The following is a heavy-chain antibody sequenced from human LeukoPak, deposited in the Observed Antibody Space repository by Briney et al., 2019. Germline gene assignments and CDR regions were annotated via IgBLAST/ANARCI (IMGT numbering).Heavy chain of an antibody. Sequence: KPSETLSLTCAVSGGSTSSGGYSWSWIRQPPGKGLEWIGYIYHSGSTYYNPSLKSRVTISVDRSKNQFSLKLSSVTAADTAVYYCARARGYCSGGSCYLEAPDYWGQGTLVTVSS. CDR1: GGSTSSGGYS. CDR3: ARARGYCSGGSCYLEAPDY. J-gene: IGHJ4*02. CDR2: IYHSGST. V-gene: IGHV4-30-2*01. D-gene: IGHD2-15*01.